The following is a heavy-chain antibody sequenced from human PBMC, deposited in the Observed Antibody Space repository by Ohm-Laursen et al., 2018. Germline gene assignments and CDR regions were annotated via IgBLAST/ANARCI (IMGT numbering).Heavy chain of an antibody. CDR2: ISSSSSYI. CDR3: ARFLVAGPDY. Sequence: SLRLSCAASGFTFSSYSMNWVRQAPGKGLEWVSSISSSSSYIYYADSVKGRFIISRDNAKNSLYLQMNRLRAEDTAVYYCARFLVAGPDYWGQGTLVTVSS. CDR1: GFTFSSYS. V-gene: IGHV3-21*01. D-gene: IGHD2-8*02. J-gene: IGHJ4*02.